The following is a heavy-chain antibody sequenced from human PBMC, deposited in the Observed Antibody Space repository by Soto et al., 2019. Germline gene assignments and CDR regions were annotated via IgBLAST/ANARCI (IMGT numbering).Heavy chain of an antibody. CDR1: RGSISSVCYS. Sequence: SETLSLTCSVSRGSISSVCYSWSWIRQPPGKGLEWIGYIYPTGITSHNPSLKSRVTMSVDKSRNQFSLKLRSVTAADTAVYYCVRDRGGGSGNYYKPEGMDVWGQGTTVTVSS. J-gene: IGHJ6*02. D-gene: IGHD3-10*01. V-gene: IGHV4-30-2*01. CDR2: IYPTGIT. CDR3: VRDRGGGSGNYYKPEGMDV.